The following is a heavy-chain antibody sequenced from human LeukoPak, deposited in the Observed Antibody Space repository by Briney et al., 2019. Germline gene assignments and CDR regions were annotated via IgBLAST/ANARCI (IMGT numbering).Heavy chain of an antibody. Sequence: SETLSLTCAVYGGSFSGYYWSWIRQPPGKGLEWIGEINHSGSTNYNPSLKSRVTISVDKSKNQFSLKLSSVTAADTAVYYCARHSGSYSFFDYWGQGTLVTVSS. CDR1: GGSFSGYY. CDR3: ARHSGSYSFFDY. V-gene: IGHV4-34*01. J-gene: IGHJ4*02. CDR2: INHSGST. D-gene: IGHD1-26*01.